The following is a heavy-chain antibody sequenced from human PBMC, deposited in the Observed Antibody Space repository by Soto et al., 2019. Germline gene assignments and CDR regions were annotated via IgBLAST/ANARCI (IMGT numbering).Heavy chain of an antibody. CDR1: GFTFSSYG. Sequence: GGSLRLSCTTSGFTFSSYGMQWVRQAPGKGLEWVAVISSDGGTKIYGDSVKGRFTISRDNSKNTLYLQMNSLRVEDTAIYYCAKDGAAAGTFDYWGQGTPVSVSS. V-gene: IGHV3-30*18. CDR2: ISSDGGTK. J-gene: IGHJ4*02. CDR3: AKDGAAAGTFDY. D-gene: IGHD6-13*01.